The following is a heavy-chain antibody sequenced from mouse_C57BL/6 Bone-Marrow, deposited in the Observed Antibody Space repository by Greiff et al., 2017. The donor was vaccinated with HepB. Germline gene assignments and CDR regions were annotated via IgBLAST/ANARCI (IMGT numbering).Heavy chain of an antibody. Sequence: EVQLQESGGGLVQPGGSLKLSCAASGFTFSDYYMYWVRQTPEKRLEWVAYISNGGGSTYYPDTVKGRFTISRDNAKNTLYLQMSRLKSEDTAMYYCARLDYYGSSYEYFDVWGTGTTVTVSS. CDR2: ISNGGGST. V-gene: IGHV5-12*01. CDR3: ARLDYYGSSYEYFDV. J-gene: IGHJ1*03. D-gene: IGHD1-1*01. CDR1: GFTFSDYY.